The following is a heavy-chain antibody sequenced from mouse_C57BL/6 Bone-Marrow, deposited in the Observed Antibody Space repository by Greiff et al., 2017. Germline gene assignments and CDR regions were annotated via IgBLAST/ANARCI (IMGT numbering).Heavy chain of an antibody. V-gene: IGHV1-72*01. CDR3: ARMLRSNHGDY. CDR2: IDTNSGGT. CDR1: GYTFTSYW. J-gene: IGHJ2*01. Sequence: QVQLQQPGAEFVQPGASVKLSCKASGYTFTSYWMHWVKQRPGRGLEWIGRIDTNSGGTKYNEKFKSKATLTVANPTSIASMQLRSLTSEDSAVYSCARMLRSNHGDYWGQGTTLTVSS. D-gene: IGHD2-5*01.